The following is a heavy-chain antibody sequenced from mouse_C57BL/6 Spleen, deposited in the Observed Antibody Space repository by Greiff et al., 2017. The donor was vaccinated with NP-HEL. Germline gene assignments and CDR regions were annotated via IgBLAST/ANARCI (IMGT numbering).Heavy chain of an antibody. CDR3: ARGGDYDYYFDY. D-gene: IGHD2-4*01. Sequence: QVQLKQSGAELVRPGTSVKMSCKASGYTFTNYWIGWAKQRPGHGLEWIGDIYPGGGYTNYNEKFKGKATLTADKSSSTAYMQFSSLTSEDSAIYYCARGGDYDYYFDYWGQGTTLTVSS. V-gene: IGHV1-63*01. CDR2: IYPGGGYT. J-gene: IGHJ2*01. CDR1: GYTFTNYW.